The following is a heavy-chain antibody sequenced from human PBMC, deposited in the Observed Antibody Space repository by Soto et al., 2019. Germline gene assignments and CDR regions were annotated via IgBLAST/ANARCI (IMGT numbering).Heavy chain of an antibody. D-gene: IGHD5-18*01. CDR3: ARVEKIQLWLRAEYYFDY. J-gene: IGHJ4*02. CDR2: IYYSGST. V-gene: IGHV4-59*01. Sequence: PSETLSLTCTVSGGSISSYYWSWIRQPPGKGLEWIGYIYYSGSTNYNPSLKSRVTISVDTSKNQFSLKLSSVTAADTAVYYCARVEKIQLWLRAEYYFDYWGQGTLVTVSS. CDR1: GGSISSYY.